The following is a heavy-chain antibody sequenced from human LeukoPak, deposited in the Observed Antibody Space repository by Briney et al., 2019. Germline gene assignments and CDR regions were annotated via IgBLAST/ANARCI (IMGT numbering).Heavy chain of an antibody. J-gene: IGHJ4*02. CDR3: ASLPRYCSSTSCYAVDY. D-gene: IGHD2-2*01. CDR1: GYTFTGCY. Sequence: ASVKVSCKASGYTFTGCYMHWVRQAPGQGLEWMGRINPNSGGTNYAQKFQGRVTMTRDTSISTAYMELSRLRSDDTAVYYCASLPRYCSSTSCYAVDYWGQGTLVTVSS. CDR2: INPNSGGT. V-gene: IGHV1-2*06.